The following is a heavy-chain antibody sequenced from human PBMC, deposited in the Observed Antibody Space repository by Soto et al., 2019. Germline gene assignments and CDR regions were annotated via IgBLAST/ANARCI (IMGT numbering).Heavy chain of an antibody. CDR3: ARGSGAVVTGADDY. D-gene: IGHD2-15*01. CDR1: GFTFSSYG. V-gene: IGHV3-33*01. J-gene: IGHJ4*02. CDR2: IWYDGSNK. Sequence: GGSLRLSCAASGFTFSSYGMHWVRQAPGKGLEWVAVIWYDGSNKYYADSVKGRFTISRDNSKNTLYLQMNSLRAEDTAVYYCARGSGAVVTGADDYWGQGTPVTVSS.